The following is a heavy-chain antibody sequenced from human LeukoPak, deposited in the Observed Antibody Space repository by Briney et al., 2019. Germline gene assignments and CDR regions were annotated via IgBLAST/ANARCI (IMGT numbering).Heavy chain of an antibody. V-gene: IGHV4-39*01. CDR2: IYYRGTT. D-gene: IGHD6-25*01. CDR1: GGSISSSNYY. Sequence: PSETLSLTCTVSGGSISSSNYYRGWIRQPPGKGLEWIGTIYYRGTTYYNPSLKSRVTISIDTSKNQFSLKLSSVTAADTAVYYCASGIAAAATYDYYYGLDVWGQGTTVTVSS. CDR3: ASGIAAAATYDYYYGLDV. J-gene: IGHJ6*02.